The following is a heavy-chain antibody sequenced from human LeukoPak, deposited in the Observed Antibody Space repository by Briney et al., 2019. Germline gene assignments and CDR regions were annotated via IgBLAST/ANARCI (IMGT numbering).Heavy chain of an antibody. V-gene: IGHV3-74*01. CDR3: ARGRPHGNDY. D-gene: IGHD4-23*01. CDR1: GFTFSSYW. Sequence: GGSLRLSCAASGFTFSSYWMNWVRQAPGKGLVWVSRIASDGSSTTYADSVKGRFSISRNNAKNTLYLQMYSLRVEDTAVYYCARGRPHGNDYWGQGTLVTVSS. CDR2: IASDGSST. J-gene: IGHJ4*02.